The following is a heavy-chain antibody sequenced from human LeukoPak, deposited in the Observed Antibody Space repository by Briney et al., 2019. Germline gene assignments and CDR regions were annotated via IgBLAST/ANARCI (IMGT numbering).Heavy chain of an antibody. CDR2: INPNSGGT. CDR1: GYTFTGYY. J-gene: IGHJ4*02. V-gene: IGHV1-2*02. D-gene: IGHD6-19*01. Sequence: GPVKVSCKASGYTFTGYYMHWVRPAPGQGLEWMGWINPNSGGTNYAQKFQGRVTMTRDTSISTAYMELSRLRSDDTAVYYCARVIGAVAGKGFDYWGQGTLVTVSS. CDR3: ARVIGAVAGKGFDY.